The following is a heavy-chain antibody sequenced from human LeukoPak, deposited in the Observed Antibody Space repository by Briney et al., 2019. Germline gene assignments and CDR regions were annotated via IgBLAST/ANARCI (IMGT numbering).Heavy chain of an antibody. J-gene: IGHJ3*01. CDR2: IYSSGST. CDR3: AKSGGYGLIDY. D-gene: IGHD6-25*01. CDR1: GVSISSSSYY. Sequence: SETLSLTCNVSGVSISSSSYYWGWIRQPPGKGLEWIGSIYSSGSTYYNSSLKSRVTISIDTSKNQVSLKMSSVTAADTAVYYCAKSGGYGLIDYWGQGTMVTVSS. V-gene: IGHV4-39*01.